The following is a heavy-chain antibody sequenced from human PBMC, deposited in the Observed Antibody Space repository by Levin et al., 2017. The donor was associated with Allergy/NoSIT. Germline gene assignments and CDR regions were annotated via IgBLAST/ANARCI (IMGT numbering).Heavy chain of an antibody. CDR3: ATSFLVCFSLWH. Sequence: GGSLRLSCAVSGSSFSLYTFNWVRQFPGKGLQWVSSISSSGSDIFYADSVKGRFTISRDNANNLVYLEINNVRVEDASLYFCATSFLVCFSLWHWGQGTLVTVS. CDR1: GSSFSLYT. D-gene: IGHD3-3*01. J-gene: IGHJ4*02. V-gene: IGHV3-21*04. CDR2: ISSSGSDI.